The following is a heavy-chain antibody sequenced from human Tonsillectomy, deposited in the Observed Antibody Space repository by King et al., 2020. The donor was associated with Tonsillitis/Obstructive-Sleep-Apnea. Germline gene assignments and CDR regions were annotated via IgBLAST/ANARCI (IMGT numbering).Heavy chain of an antibody. CDR2: IDHSGGT. J-gene: IGHJ3*02. Sequence: VQLQQWGAGLLKPPETLSLTCAVYGGSFSGYYWSWIRQPPGKGLEWIGEIDHSGGTNYNPSLKSRVTISVDTSKNLFSLKLSSVTAADTAVYYCARASEAFDIWGQGTMVIVSS. CDR3: ARASEAFDI. V-gene: IGHV4-34*01. CDR1: GGSFSGYY. D-gene: IGHD6-6*01.